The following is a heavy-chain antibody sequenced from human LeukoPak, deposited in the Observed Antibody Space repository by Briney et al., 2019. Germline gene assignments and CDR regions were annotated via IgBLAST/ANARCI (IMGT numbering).Heavy chain of an antibody. J-gene: IGHJ5*02. D-gene: IGHD6-19*01. CDR2: INHSGST. Sequence: SETLSLTCAVYGGSFSGYYWSWIRQPPGKGLEWIGEINHSGSTNYNPSLKSRVTISVDTSNNKFSLKLSSVTAADTAVYYCARRVLFIDSSGWYPGRINWFDPWGQGTLVTVSS. CDR1: GGSFSGYY. V-gene: IGHV4-34*01. CDR3: ARRVLFIDSSGWYPGRINWFDP.